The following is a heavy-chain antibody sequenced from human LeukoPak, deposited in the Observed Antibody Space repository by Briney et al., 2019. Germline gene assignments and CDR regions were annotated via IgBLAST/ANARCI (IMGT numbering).Heavy chain of an antibody. V-gene: IGHV3-43*01. CDR3: AKDRAAGLYYYYGMDV. CDR1: GFTFDDYT. Sequence: GGSLRLSCAASGFTFDDYTMHWVRQAPGKGLEWVSLISWDGGSTYYADSVKGRFTISRDNSKNSLYLQMNSLRTEDTALYYCAKDRAAGLYYYYGMDVWGQGTTVTVSS. J-gene: IGHJ6*02. D-gene: IGHD6-13*01. CDR2: ISWDGGST.